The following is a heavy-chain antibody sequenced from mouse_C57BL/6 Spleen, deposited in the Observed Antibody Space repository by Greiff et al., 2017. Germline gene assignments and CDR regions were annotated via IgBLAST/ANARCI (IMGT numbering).Heavy chain of an antibody. CDR2: IDPSDSYT. V-gene: IGHV1-69*01. Sequence: VQLQQPGAELVTPGASVKLSCKASGYTFTSYWMHWVKQRPGQGLEWIGEIDPSDSYTNYNQKFKGKSTLTVDKSSSTAYMQLSSLTSEDSAVYYCARRGSRYEGFDYWGQGTTLTVSS. CDR3: ARRGSRYEGFDY. D-gene: IGHD1-1*01. J-gene: IGHJ2*01. CDR1: GYTFTSYW.